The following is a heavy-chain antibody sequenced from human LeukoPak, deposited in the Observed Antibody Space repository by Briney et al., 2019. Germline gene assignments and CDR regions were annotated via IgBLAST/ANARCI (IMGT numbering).Heavy chain of an antibody. J-gene: IGHJ4*02. CDR3: ARPLWLFEYSSSPTDY. CDR1: GFTFSSYS. Sequence: GGSLRLSCAASGFTFSSYSMNWVRQAPGKGLEWVSSISSSSSYIYYADSVKGRFTISRDNAKNSLYLRMNSLRAEDTAVYYCARPLWLFEYSSSPTDYWGQGTLVTVSS. V-gene: IGHV3-21*01. D-gene: IGHD6-6*01. CDR2: ISSSSSYI.